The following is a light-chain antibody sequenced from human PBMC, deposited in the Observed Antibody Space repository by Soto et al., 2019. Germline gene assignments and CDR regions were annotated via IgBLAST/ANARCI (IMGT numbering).Light chain of an antibody. CDR1: SSDVGGYDS. CDR3: SSFTSSITHV. V-gene: IGLV2-14*01. CDR2: GVT. J-gene: IGLJ1*01. Sequence: QSVLTQPASVSGSPGQSITISCTGTSSDVGGYDSVCWYQQHPGKAPKVMIYGVTNRPSGVSDRFSGSKSGNTASLTISGLQAEDEADYYCSSFTSSITHVFGTGTKVTVL.